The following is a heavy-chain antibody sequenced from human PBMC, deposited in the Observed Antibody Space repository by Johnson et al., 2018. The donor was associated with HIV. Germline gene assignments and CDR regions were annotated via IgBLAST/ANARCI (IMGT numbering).Heavy chain of an antibody. Sequence: VQLVESGGGLVKPGGSLRLSCPASGFTFTNAWMTWVRQAPGTGLEWVGRIKRKTDGGTTDYAAPVKGKFSISRDDSKNTLYLQMNSLKTEDTAVYYCSTGFSSWAFDIWGQGTMVTVSS. D-gene: IGHD6-13*01. J-gene: IGHJ3*02. V-gene: IGHV3-15*05. CDR3: STGFSSWAFDI. CDR2: IKRKTDGGTT. CDR1: GFTFTNAW.